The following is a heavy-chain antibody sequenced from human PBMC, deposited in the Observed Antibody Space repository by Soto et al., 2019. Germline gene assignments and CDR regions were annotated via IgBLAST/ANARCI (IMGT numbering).Heavy chain of an antibody. CDR3: AKDRGGLYGSDYYFDY. J-gene: IGHJ4*02. CDR2: IYYSGST. CDR1: GGSISSSSYY. D-gene: IGHD5-12*01. Sequence: PSETLSLTCTVSGGSISSSSYYWGWIRQPPGKGLEWIGSIYYSGSTYYNPSLKSRVTISVDTSKNQFSLKLSSVTAADTAVYYCAKDRGGLYGSDYYFDYWGQGTLVTVSS. V-gene: IGHV4-39*02.